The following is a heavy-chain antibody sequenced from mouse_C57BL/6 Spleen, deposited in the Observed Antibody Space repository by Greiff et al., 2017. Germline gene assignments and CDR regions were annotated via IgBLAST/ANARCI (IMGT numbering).Heavy chain of an antibody. CDR1: GYTFTDYN. V-gene: IGHV1-18*01. CDR2: INPNNGGT. D-gene: IGHD2-1*01. Sequence: VQLQQSGPELVKPGASVKIPCKASGYTFTDYNMDWVKQSHGKSLEWIGDINPNNGGTIYNQKFKGKATLTVDKSSSTAYMELRSLTSEDTAVYYCARYYYGNYGDYFDYWGQGTTLTVSS. J-gene: IGHJ2*01. CDR3: ARYYYGNYGDYFDY.